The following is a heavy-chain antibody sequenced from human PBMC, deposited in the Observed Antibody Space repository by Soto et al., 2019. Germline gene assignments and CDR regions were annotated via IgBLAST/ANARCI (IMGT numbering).Heavy chain of an antibody. D-gene: IGHD2-2*01. J-gene: IGHJ6*02. CDR1: GGSISSSSYY. V-gene: IGHV4-39*01. Sequence: PSETLSLTCTVSGGSISSSSYYWGWIRQPPGKGLEWIGSIYYSGSTYYNPSLKSRVTISVDTSKNQFSLKLSSVTAADTAVYYCAISPRTKDIVVVPAAIEGYYYYGMDVWGQGTTVTVSS. CDR3: AISPRTKDIVVVPAAIEGYYYYGMDV. CDR2: IYYSGST.